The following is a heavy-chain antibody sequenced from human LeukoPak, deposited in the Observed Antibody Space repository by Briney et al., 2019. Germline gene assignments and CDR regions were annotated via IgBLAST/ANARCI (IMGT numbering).Heavy chain of an antibody. CDR2: IYYSGST. J-gene: IGHJ1*01. CDR1: GGSISSYY. D-gene: IGHD3-22*01. Sequence: SETLSLTCTVSGGSISSYYWSWIRQPPGKGLEWIGYIYYSGSTNYNPSLKSRVTISVDTSKNQFSLKLSSVTAADTAVYYCARRETYYYDGSGYSYAEYFQHWGQGTLVTVSS. V-gene: IGHV4-59*12. CDR3: ARRETYYYDGSGYSYAEYFQH.